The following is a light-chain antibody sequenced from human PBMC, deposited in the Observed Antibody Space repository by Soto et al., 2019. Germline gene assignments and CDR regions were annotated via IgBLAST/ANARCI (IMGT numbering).Light chain of an antibody. CDR1: QSVSSTY. J-gene: IGKJ3*01. V-gene: IGKV3-20*01. CDR2: GAT. CDR3: QRFGEWLT. Sequence: EIVLTHSPGTLSLSPGERATLSCRASQSVSSTYLVWYQQKPGQAPRLLIYGATSRASGIPDRFSGSGSGTDFTLTISRLEPEDFEVYYCQRFGEWLTFGPGTKVDIK.